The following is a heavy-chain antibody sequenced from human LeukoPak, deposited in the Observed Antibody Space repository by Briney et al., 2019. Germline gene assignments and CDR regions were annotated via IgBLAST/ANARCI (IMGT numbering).Heavy chain of an antibody. V-gene: IGHV3-53*01. Sequence: GGSLRLSCAASGFTVSSNYMSWVRQAPGKGLEWVSVIYSGGSTYYADSVKGRFTISRDNSKNTLYLQMNSLRAEDTAVYYCVRVSCTNGVCYGFDYWGQGTLVTVSS. J-gene: IGHJ4*02. CDR3: VRVSCTNGVCYGFDY. CDR2: IYSGGST. CDR1: GFTVSSNY. D-gene: IGHD2-8*01.